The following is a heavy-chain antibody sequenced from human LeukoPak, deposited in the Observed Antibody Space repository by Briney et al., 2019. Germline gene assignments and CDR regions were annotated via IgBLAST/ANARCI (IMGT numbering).Heavy chain of an antibody. V-gene: IGHV4-59*01. CDR3: ARVTGDEGHY. D-gene: IGHD7-27*01. Sequence: SQTLSLTCTVSGGSISSYYWSWIRQPPGKGLEWIGYIYYSGSTNYNPSLKSRVTISVDTSKNQFSLKLSSVTAADTAVYYCARVTGDEGHYWGQGTLVTVSS. CDR2: IYYSGST. J-gene: IGHJ4*02. CDR1: GGSISSYY.